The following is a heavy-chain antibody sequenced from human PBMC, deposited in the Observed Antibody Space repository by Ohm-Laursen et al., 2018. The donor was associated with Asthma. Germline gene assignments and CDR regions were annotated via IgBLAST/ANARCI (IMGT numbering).Heavy chain of an antibody. CDR1: GFSLSTSGMC. D-gene: IGHD3-10*01. J-gene: IGHJ5*02. CDR3: ARTYHNAYGSGSDGFDP. Sequence: ATQTLTLTCTFSGFSLSTSGMCVSWIRQPPGKALEWLALIDWDDDKYYSTSLKTRLTISKDTSKNQVVLTMTNMDPVDTATYYCARTYHNAYGSGSDGFDPWGQGTLVTVSS. CDR2: IDWDDDK. V-gene: IGHV2-70*01.